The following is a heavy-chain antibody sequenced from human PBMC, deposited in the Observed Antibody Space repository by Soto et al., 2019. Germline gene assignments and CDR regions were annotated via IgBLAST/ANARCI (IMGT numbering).Heavy chain of an antibody. J-gene: IGHJ3*02. CDR2: IYHSGIT. V-gene: IGHV4-38-2*02. Sequence: SETLSLTCSVSNLSISSGYYWGWIRQPPGKGLEWIANIYHSGITYYNSSLKSRITISVDTSKNQFSLKMNSVTAADTAVYYCARGSHIVVATDAFDIWGQGTMVTVSS. CDR3: ARGSHIVVATDAFDI. CDR1: NLSISSGYY. D-gene: IGHD2-21*02.